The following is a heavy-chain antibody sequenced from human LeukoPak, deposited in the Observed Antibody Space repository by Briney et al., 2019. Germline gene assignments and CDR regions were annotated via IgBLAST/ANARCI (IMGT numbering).Heavy chain of an antibody. Sequence: ASVKVSCKASGGTFSSYAISWVRQAPGQGLEWMGRIIPILGIANYAQKFQGRVTITADKSTSTAYMELSSLRSEGTAVYYCARIGYPKSGDYYGMDVRGQGTTVTVSS. CDR3: ARIGYPKSGDYYGMDV. D-gene: IGHD5-18*01. CDR2: IIPILGIA. CDR1: GGTFSSYA. V-gene: IGHV1-69*04. J-gene: IGHJ6*02.